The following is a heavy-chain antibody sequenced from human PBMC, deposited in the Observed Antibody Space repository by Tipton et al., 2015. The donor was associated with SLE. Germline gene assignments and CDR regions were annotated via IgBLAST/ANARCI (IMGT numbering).Heavy chain of an antibody. CDR1: GYTFTSYG. CDR3: ARSLSDIVVVPAAIPFDY. J-gene: IGHJ4*02. D-gene: IGHD2-2*01. V-gene: IGHV1-18*01. Sequence: QSGPEVKKPGASVKVSCKASGYTFTSYGISWVRQAPGQGLEWMGWISAYNGNTNYAQKLQGRVTMTTDTSTSTAYMELRSLRSDDSAVYYCARSLSDIVVVPAAIPFDYWGQGTLVTVSS. CDR2: ISAYNGNT.